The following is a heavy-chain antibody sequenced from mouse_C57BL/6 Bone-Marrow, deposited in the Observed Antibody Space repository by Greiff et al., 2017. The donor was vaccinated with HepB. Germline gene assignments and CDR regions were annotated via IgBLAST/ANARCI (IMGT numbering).Heavy chain of an antibody. CDR1: GFNIKDYY. Sequence: VQLQQSGAELVKPGASVKLSCTASGFNIKDYYMHWVKQRTEQGLEWIGRIDPEDGETKYAPKFPGKATITADTSSNTAYLQLSSLTSEDTAVYYCVDSNYYVPYAMDYWGQGTSVTISS. CDR3: VDSNYYVPYAMDY. V-gene: IGHV14-2*01. D-gene: IGHD2-5*01. CDR2: IDPEDGET. J-gene: IGHJ4*01.